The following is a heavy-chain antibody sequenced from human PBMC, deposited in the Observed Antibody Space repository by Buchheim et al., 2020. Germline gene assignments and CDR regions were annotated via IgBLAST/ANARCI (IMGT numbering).Heavy chain of an antibody. Sequence: QVQLQESGPGLVKPSETLSLTCTVSGGSISAYYWSWIRQPPGKGLEWIGYVLHNGNSHYNPSLNSRLSMSVDTSRNQFSLNLSSVTAADTAVYYCARENWERPPHWYLDLGGRGTL. CDR2: VLHNGNS. J-gene: IGHJ2*01. CDR3: ARENWERPPHWYLDL. CDR1: GGSISAYY. V-gene: IGHV4-59*01. D-gene: IGHD3-16*01.